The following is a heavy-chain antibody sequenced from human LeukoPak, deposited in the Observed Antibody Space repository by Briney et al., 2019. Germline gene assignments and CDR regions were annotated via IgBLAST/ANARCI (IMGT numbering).Heavy chain of an antibody. CDR3: ARDFTTGSIAVDY. CDR2: INPNSGGT. J-gene: IGHJ4*02. V-gene: IGHV1-2*02. Sequence: ASVKVSCKASGYTFTGYYMHWVRQAPGQGLEWMGWINPNSGGTNYAQKFQGRVTITRDTSISAAYMELSRLRSDDTAVYYCARDFTTGSIAVDYWGQGTLVTASS. D-gene: IGHD1-1*01. CDR1: GYTFTGYY.